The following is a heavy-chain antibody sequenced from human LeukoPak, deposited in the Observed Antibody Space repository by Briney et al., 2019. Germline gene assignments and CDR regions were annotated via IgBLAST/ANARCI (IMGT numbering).Heavy chain of an antibody. Sequence: GGSLRLSCAASGFTFSSYGMHWVRQAPGKGLEWVAVISYDGSNKYYADSVKGRFTISRDNSKNTLYLQMNSLRAEDTAVYYCARDRDPRGYSYGMGFDYWGQGTLVTVSS. CDR1: GFTFSSYG. D-gene: IGHD5-18*01. V-gene: IGHV3-30*03. J-gene: IGHJ4*02. CDR3: ARDRDPRGYSYGMGFDY. CDR2: ISYDGSNK.